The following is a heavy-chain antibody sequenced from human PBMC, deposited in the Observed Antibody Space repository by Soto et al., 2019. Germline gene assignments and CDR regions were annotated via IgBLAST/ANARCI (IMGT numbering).Heavy chain of an antibody. D-gene: IGHD2-15*01. CDR1: GFSFSTYA. Sequence: GGSLRLSCAASGFSFSTYAMTWVRQAPGKGLEWVSVVSYSGDTTYYAESVKARFTISRDNSKNTLYLQMNSLRGDDTAVYYCAKVYGSGSSPYYSGMDVWGQGTTVTVSS. J-gene: IGHJ6*02. V-gene: IGHV3-23*01. CDR3: AKVYGSGSSPYYSGMDV. CDR2: VSYSGDTT.